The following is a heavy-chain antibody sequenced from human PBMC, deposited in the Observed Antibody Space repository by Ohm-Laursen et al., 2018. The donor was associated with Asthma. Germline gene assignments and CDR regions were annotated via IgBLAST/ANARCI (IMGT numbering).Heavy chain of an antibody. V-gene: IGHV1-2*06. CDR1: GYSFTDYY. CDR2: IHPNNGDT. CDR3: ARDLGHISNWYTEYFQY. J-gene: IGHJ1*01. D-gene: IGHD6-13*01. Sequence: GASVKVSCKTSGYSFTDYYINWVRQAPGQGLEWMGRIHPNNGDTTYAQNFRGRVTFTRDTSIRIAYMELTSLSSDDTAVYFCARDLGHISNWYTEYFQYWGQGTLVTVPS.